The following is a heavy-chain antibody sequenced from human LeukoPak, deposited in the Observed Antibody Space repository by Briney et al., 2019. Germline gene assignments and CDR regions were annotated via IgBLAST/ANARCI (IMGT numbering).Heavy chain of an antibody. D-gene: IGHD3-22*01. CDR3: TRDSSVSPPSRGWFDP. V-gene: IGHV3-48*03. J-gene: IGHJ5*02. Sequence: GGSLRLSCAASGFTFSSYEMNWVRQAPGKGLEWVSYISTGGSTIYYADSVKGRFTISRDNAKKSLYLQMNSLRAEDTAVYYCTRDSSVSPPSRGWFDPWGQGTLVTVSS. CDR1: GFTFSSYE. CDR2: ISTGGSTI.